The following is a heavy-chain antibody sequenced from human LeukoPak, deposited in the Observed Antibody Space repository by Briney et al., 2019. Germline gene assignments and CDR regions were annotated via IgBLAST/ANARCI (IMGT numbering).Heavy chain of an antibody. Sequence: SETLSLTCAVYGGSFSGYYWSWIRQPPGKGLEWIGEINHSGSTNYNPSLKSRVTISVDTSKNQFSLKLSSVTAADTAAYYCARHRLIAAADYWGQGTLVTVSS. CDR2: INHSGST. CDR1: GGSFSGYY. D-gene: IGHD6-13*01. V-gene: IGHV4-34*01. CDR3: ARHRLIAAADY. J-gene: IGHJ4*02.